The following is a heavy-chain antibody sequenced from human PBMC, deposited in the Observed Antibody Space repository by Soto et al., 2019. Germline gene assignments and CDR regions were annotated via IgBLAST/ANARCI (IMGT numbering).Heavy chain of an antibody. CDR1: GFTFSDHF. CDR2: SRSKADNYIT. V-gene: IGHV3-72*01. J-gene: IGHJ4*02. CDR3: ARDSPSCRANYCYLDN. D-gene: IGHD4-4*01. Sequence: PGGSLRLSCAASGFTFSDHFMDWVRQAPGKGLEWVGRSRSKADNYITEYAASVKGRFSISRDDSKNSVYLQMNSLKTEDTAVYFCARDSPSCRANYCYLDNWGQGTLVTVSS.